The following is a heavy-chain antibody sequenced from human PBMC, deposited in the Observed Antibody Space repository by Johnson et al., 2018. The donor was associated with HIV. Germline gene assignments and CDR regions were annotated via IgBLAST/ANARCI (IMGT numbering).Heavy chain of an antibody. CDR1: AFTVSDNY. D-gene: IGHD1-26*01. Sequence: VQLVESGGGLVQPGGSLRLSCAASAFTVSDNYLSWVRKAPGKGLEWVSVIYTGGSTYYADSVTGRFTISRDNSKNTLYLPMNSLRVEDTAVYYCAREGAWEVRPGAFDIWCQWTMVTVSS. CDR3: AREGAWEVRPGAFDI. J-gene: IGHJ3*02. V-gene: IGHV3-66*01. CDR2: IYTGGST.